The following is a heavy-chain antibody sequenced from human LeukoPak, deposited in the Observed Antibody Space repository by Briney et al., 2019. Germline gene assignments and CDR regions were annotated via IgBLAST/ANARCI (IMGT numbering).Heavy chain of an antibody. CDR1: GASINSGAYY. V-gene: IGHV4-39*07. CDR3: TRDLAGHFGGFYFDY. CDR2: IYHSGST. J-gene: IGHJ4*02. D-gene: IGHD2-21*01. Sequence: SETLSLTCTVSGASINSGAYYWTWIRQPPGKGLEWIGSIYHSGSTYYNPSLKSRVTISVDTSKNQFSLNLSSVTAADTAVYYCTRDLAGHFGGFYFDYWGQGTLVTVSS.